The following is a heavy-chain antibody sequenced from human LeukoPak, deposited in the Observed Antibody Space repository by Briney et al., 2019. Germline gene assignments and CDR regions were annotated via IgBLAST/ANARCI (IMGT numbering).Heavy chain of an antibody. CDR2: ISYDGSNK. CDR1: GFTFSSYA. Sequence: GRSLRLSCAASGFTFSSYAMHWVRQAPGKGLEWVAVISYDGSNKYYADSVKGRFTISRDNSKNTLYLQMNSLRAEDTAVYYCAKDRSSSFPLYYFDYWGQGTLVTVSS. D-gene: IGHD6-13*01. V-gene: IGHV3-30-3*01. J-gene: IGHJ4*02. CDR3: AKDRSSSFPLYYFDY.